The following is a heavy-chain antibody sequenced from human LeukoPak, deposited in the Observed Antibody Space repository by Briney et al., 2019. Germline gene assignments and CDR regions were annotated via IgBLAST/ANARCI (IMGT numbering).Heavy chain of an antibody. D-gene: IGHD6-19*01. J-gene: IGHJ4*02. Sequence: ASVKVSCKASGYTFTGYYMRWVRQAPGQGLEWMGGIIPIFGTANYAQKFQGRVTITADESTSTAYMELSSLRSEDTAVYYCARGSGIAVAGIKPPYYFDYWGQGTLVTVSS. CDR1: GYTFTGYY. CDR2: IIPIFGTA. CDR3: ARGSGIAVAGIKPPYYFDY. V-gene: IGHV1-69*13.